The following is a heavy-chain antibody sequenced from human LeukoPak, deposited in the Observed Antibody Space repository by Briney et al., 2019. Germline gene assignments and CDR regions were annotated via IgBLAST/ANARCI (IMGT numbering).Heavy chain of an antibody. V-gene: IGHV3-53*04. Sequence: GGSLRLSCAASGFTVSSNYMSWVRQAPGKGLEWVSVIYSGGSTYYADSVKGRFTISRHNSKNTLYLQMNSLRAEDTAVHYCARGIVVVPAARRDYYYGMDVWGQGTTVTVSS. CDR1: GFTVSSNY. CDR3: ARGIVVVPAARRDYYYGMDV. CDR2: IYSGGST. D-gene: IGHD2-2*01. J-gene: IGHJ6*02.